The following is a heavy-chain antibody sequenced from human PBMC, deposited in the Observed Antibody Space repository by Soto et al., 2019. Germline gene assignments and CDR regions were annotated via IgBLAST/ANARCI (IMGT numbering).Heavy chain of an antibody. CDR3: ANGYSYGRFDY. CDR2: IIPIFGTA. V-gene: IGHV1-69*13. J-gene: IGHJ4*02. CDR1: GGTFSSYA. D-gene: IGHD5-18*01. Sequence: SMKVSCNASGGTFSSYAISWVRQAPGQGLEWMGGIIPIFGTANYAQKFQGRVTITADESTSTAYMELSSLRSEDTAVYYCANGYSYGRFDYWGQGTLVIVSS.